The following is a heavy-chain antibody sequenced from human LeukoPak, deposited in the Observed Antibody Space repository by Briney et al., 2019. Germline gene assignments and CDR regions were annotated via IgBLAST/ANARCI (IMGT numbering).Heavy chain of an antibody. J-gene: IGHJ4*02. CDR1: GFTFSSYA. Sequence: PGGSLRLSCAAFGFTFSSYAMHWVRQAPGKGLEYVSAISTNGGSTYYANSVKGRFTISRDNSKNTLYLQMGSLRAEDMAVYYCARDISSGWHYFDYWGQGTLVTVSS. D-gene: IGHD6-19*01. CDR2: ISTNGGST. CDR3: ARDISSGWHYFDY. V-gene: IGHV3-64*01.